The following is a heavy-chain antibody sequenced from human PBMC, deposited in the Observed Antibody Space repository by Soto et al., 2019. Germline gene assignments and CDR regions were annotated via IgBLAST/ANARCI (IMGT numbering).Heavy chain of an antibody. CDR2: IRSKAYGETT. CDR1: GFTFGDYA. D-gene: IGHD2-2*01. V-gene: IGHV3-49*03. Sequence: GGSLRLSCTCFGFTFGDYAISWSRQAPGKGLEWVGVIRSKAYGETTDYGASVKGRFTILRDDSKSIAYLQLNSLQSEDTGVYYCTRYTYTSRYSYFGMDVWGQGTTVTVSS. J-gene: IGHJ6*02. CDR3: TRYTYTSRYSYFGMDV.